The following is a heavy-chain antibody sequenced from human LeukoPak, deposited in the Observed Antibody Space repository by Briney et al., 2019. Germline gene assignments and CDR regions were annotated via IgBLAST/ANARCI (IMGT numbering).Heavy chain of an antibody. CDR2: ISYDGSNI. CDR3: AKELDY. CDR1: GFTFSSYG. V-gene: IGHV3-30*18. Sequence: PGRSLRLSCAASGFTFSSYGMHWVRQAPGKGLEWVAVISYDGSNIYYADSVKGRFTISRDNSKNTLYLQMNSLRAEDTAVYYCAKELDYWGQGTLVTVSS. J-gene: IGHJ4*02.